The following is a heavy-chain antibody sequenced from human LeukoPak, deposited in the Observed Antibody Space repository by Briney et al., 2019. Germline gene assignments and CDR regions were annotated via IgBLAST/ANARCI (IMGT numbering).Heavy chain of an antibody. CDR3: ARVRLEWLLSNYYYYGMDV. D-gene: IGHD3-3*01. CDR1: GGSISSGGYY. J-gene: IGHJ6*02. V-gene: IGHV4-31*03. Sequence: SQTLSLTCTVSGGSISSGGYYWSWIRQHPGKGLEWIGYIYYSGSTYYNPSLKSRVTISVDTSKNQFSLKLSSVTAADTAVYYCARVRLEWLLSNYYYYGMDVWGQGTTVTVSS. CDR2: IYYSGST.